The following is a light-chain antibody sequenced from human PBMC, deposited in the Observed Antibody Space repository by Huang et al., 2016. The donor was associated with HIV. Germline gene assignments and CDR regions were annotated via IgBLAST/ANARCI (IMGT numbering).Light chain of an antibody. CDR1: QSISNK. Sequence: DIQMTQSPSSLSASVGDRVTISCRASQSISNKLNWYQHKPGKAPKLLIDAASSLQSGVPSRFSGSGSGTDFTLTISSRQPEDFASYYCQQSYSIPASFTFGPGTKVDIK. CDR2: AAS. CDR3: QQSYSIPASFT. V-gene: IGKV1-39*01. J-gene: IGKJ3*01.